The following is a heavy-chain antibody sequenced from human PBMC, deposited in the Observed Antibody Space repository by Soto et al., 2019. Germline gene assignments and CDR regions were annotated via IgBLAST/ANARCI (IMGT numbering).Heavy chain of an antibody. CDR1: GGSISSGDYY. Sequence: KASETLSLTCTVSGGSISSGDYYWSWIRQPPGKGLEWIGYIYYSGSTYYNPSLKSRVTISVDTSKNQFSLKLSSVTAADTAVYYCARDNILGILYGGMDVWGQGTTVTAP. D-gene: IGHD3-3*01. CDR3: ARDNILGILYGGMDV. V-gene: IGHV4-30-4*01. CDR2: IYYSGST. J-gene: IGHJ6*02.